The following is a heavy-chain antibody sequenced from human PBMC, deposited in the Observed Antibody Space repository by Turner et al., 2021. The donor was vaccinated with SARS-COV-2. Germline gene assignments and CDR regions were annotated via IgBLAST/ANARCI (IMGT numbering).Heavy chain of an antibody. Sequence: EVQLLESGGGLVQPGGSLRLSCAASRFTFSSYAMSWVRQAPGKGLECVSAISGSGGSTFYADSVKGRFTISRDNSKNTLYLQMNSLRAEDTAVYYCAKDPGVSSGPVLEYFQHWGQGTLVTVSS. J-gene: IGHJ1*01. CDR3: AKDPGVSSGPVLEYFQH. D-gene: IGHD6-19*01. V-gene: IGHV3-23*01. CDR1: RFTFSSYA. CDR2: ISGSGGST.